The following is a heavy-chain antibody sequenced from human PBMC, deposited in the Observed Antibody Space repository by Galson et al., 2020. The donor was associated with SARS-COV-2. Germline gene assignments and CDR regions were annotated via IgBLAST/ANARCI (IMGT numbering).Heavy chain of an antibody. J-gene: IGHJ4*02. V-gene: IGHV3-30*18. CDR1: GFTFINYA. CDR3: AKEGGHSVALDN. CDR2: LAYDGTNK. Sequence: GESLKISCAASGFTFINYAMHWVRQAPGRGLEGVAVLAYDGTNKYYRESAQGRFTISRDNSKNTLYLQMNSLRTEDTAVYYCAKEGGHSVALDNWGQGTLVTVSS. D-gene: IGHD5-18*01.